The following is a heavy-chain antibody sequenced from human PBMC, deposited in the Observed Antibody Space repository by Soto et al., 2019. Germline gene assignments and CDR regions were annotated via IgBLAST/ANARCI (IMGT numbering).Heavy chain of an antibody. CDR2: IIPIFGTA. CDR3: ARGRYCSSTSCYAGYYYYGMDV. CDR1: GGTFSSYV. Sequence: PVKGSCKASGGTFSSYVISWRRKAPGQGLEWMGGIIPIFGTANYAQKFQGRVTITADESTSTAYMELSSLRSEDTAVYYCARGRYCSSTSCYAGYYYYGMDVWGQGTTVTVSS. J-gene: IGHJ6*02. D-gene: IGHD2-2*01. V-gene: IGHV1-69*13.